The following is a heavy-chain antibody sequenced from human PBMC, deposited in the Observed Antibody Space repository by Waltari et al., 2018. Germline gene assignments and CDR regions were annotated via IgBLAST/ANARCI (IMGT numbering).Heavy chain of an antibody. CDR1: GFTFSSYD. CDR2: IGSSGRNT. D-gene: IGHD2-2*01. Sequence: EVQLLESGGGLVQPGGSLRLSCAASGFTFSSYDMSWVRQAPGQGLEWVLVIGSSGRNTYYADSVKGRFTISRDDSKNTLYLQMNSLRAEDTAVYYCAKGPAARTNWFDPWGQGTLVTVSS. CDR3: AKGPAARTNWFDP. J-gene: IGHJ5*02. V-gene: IGHV3-23*01.